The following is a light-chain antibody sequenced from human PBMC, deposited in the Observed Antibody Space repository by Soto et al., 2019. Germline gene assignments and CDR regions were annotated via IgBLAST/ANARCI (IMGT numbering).Light chain of an antibody. V-gene: IGKV1-5*01. CDR2: AAS. CDR3: QQYHTDWT. CDR1: QSIDNW. Sequence: DIQMTQSPSHLPSSDGDRVTITCRASQSIDNWLAWYQQKPGKAPKLLIFAASTLVRGVPSRFSGRGSGTEFTLTISSLQADDYATFYCQQYHTDWTFGQGTKVDI. J-gene: IGKJ1*01.